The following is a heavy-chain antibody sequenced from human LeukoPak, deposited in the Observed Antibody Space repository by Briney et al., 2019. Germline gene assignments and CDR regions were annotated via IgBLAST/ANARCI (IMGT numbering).Heavy chain of an antibody. J-gene: IGHJ4*02. CDR2: ISYDGSNK. CDR1: GFTFSSYA. CDR3: ARSGSYYSHYFDY. D-gene: IGHD1-26*01. V-gene: IGHV3-30*04. Sequence: GGSLRLSCAASGFTFSSYAMHWVRQAPGKGLEWVAVISYDGSNKYYADSVKGRFTISRDNSKNTLYLQMNSLRAEDTAVYYCARSGSYYSHYFDYWGQGTLVTVSS.